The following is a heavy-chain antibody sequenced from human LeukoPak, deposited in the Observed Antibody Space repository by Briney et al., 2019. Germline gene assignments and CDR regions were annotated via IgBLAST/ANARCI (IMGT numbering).Heavy chain of an antibody. Sequence: PGXXLXLPCAASGFTFSDYYMSWIRQAPGKGLEGVSXXSSSSSYTNYADSVKGRFTISRDNAKNSLYLQMNSLRAEDTAVYYCARDRADGGYGXGXYFSLWGQGTLVTVSS. CDR1: GFTFSDYY. J-gene: IGHJ4*02. CDR2: XSSSSSYT. CDR3: ARDRADGGYGXGXYFSL. D-gene: IGHD3-10*01. V-gene: IGHV3-11*05.